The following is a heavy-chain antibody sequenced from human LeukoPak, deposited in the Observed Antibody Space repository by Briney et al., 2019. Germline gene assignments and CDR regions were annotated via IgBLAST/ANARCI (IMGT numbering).Heavy chain of an antibody. CDR1: GFTFSSCA. CDR2: ISGSGGST. Sequence: GGSLRLSCAASGFTFSSCAMSWVRQAPGKGLEWVSAISGSGGSTYYADSVKGRFTISRDNSKNTLYLQMNSLRAEDTAVYYCAKVRYSSGWYSGYYFDYWGQGTLVTVSS. V-gene: IGHV3-23*01. CDR3: AKVRYSSGWYSGYYFDY. J-gene: IGHJ4*02. D-gene: IGHD6-19*01.